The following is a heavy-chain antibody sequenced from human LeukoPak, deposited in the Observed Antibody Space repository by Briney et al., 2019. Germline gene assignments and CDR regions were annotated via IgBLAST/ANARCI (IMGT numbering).Heavy chain of an antibody. V-gene: IGHV5-10-1*01. D-gene: IGHD5-24*01. CDR1: GYSFTSYW. CDR3: ARQDGYNYDY. CDR2: IDPSDSYT. Sequence: GESLKISCKGSGYSFTSYWISWVRQMPGKGLEWMGRIDPSDSYTNYSPSFQGHVTISADKSISTAYLQWSSLKAPDTAMYYCARQDGYNYDYWGQGTLVTVSS. J-gene: IGHJ4*02.